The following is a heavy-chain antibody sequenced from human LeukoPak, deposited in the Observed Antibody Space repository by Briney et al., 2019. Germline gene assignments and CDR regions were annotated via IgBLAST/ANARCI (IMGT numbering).Heavy chain of an antibody. Sequence: GASVKVSCKASGYTFTDYYIHWVRQAPGQGLEWMGGIIPIFGTANYAQKFQGRVTITADKSTSTAYMELSSLRSEDTAVYYCARGTGSYYYYYYMDVWGKGTTVTVSS. V-gene: IGHV1-69*06. CDR3: ARGTGSYYYYYYMDV. CDR2: IIPIFGTA. CDR1: GYTFTDYY. D-gene: IGHD3/OR15-3a*01. J-gene: IGHJ6*03.